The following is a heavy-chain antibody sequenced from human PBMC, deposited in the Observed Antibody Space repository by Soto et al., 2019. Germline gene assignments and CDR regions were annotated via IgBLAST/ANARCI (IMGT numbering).Heavy chain of an antibody. Sequence: PGGSLRLSCAASGFTVSSNYMSWVRQAPGKGLEWVSVIYSGGSTYYADSVKGRFTISRDNSKNALYLQMNSLRAEDTAVYHCAKGWSDYFDSWGQGTLVTVSS. CDR3: AKGWSDYFDS. V-gene: IGHV3-66*01. J-gene: IGHJ4*02. CDR1: GFTVSSNY. CDR2: IYSGGST. D-gene: IGHD2-15*01.